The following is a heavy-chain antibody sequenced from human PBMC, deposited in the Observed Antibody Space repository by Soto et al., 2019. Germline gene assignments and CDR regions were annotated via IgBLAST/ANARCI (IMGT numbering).Heavy chain of an antibody. CDR3: ARDKGRQQLGGNYYYITDI. CDR1: GGTFSSSA. D-gene: IGHD3-3*02. Sequence: QVQLVQSGAEVKKPGSSVKVSCKASGGTFSSSAFSWVRQAPGQGLEWMGGIIPIFPTPDYGQRFQGRVTITADESAGTVYMEFRGLRSEDTAVYFCARDKGRQQLGGNYYYITDIWGQGTTVTVSS. V-gene: IGHV1-69*12. J-gene: IGHJ6*02. CDR2: IIPIFPTP.